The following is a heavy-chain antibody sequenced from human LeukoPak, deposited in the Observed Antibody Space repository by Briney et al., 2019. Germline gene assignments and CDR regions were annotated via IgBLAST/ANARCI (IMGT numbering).Heavy chain of an antibody. CDR3: ARSSLLTGVGYYFDY. J-gene: IGHJ4*02. CDR2: ISSSGSTI. D-gene: IGHD7-27*01. CDR1: GFTFSSYE. V-gene: IGHV3-48*03. Sequence: PGGSLRLSCAASGFTFSSYEMNWVRRAPGKGLEWVSYISSSGSTIYYADSVKGRFTISRDNAKNSLYLQMNSLRAEDTAVYYCARSSLLTGVGYYFDYWGQGTLVTVSS.